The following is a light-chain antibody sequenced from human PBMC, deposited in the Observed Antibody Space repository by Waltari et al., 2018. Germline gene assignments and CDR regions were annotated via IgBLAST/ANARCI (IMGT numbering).Light chain of an antibody. Sequence: QSALTQPRSVSGSPGQSVTISCTGTSSDVGGYNYVSWYQQHPGKAPKLVIYDVSKRPSGVPYRFSGSKSANTASLTISGLQAEDEADYYCCSYAGSYTLEVFGGGTKLTVL. CDR2: DVS. CDR1: SSDVGGYNY. V-gene: IGLV2-11*01. CDR3: CSYAGSYTLEV. J-gene: IGLJ3*02.